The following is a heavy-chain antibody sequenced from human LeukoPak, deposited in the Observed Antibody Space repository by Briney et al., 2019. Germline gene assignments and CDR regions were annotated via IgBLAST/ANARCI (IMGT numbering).Heavy chain of an antibody. CDR1: GYTFTSYY. Sequence: ASVKVSCKASGYTFTSYYMHWVRQAPGQGLEWMGIINPSGGSTSYAQKFQGRVTMTRDTSTSTVYMELSSLRSEDTAVYNCARAHILTGYDYWGQGTLVTVSS. V-gene: IGHV1-46*01. D-gene: IGHD3-9*01. CDR3: ARAHILTGYDY. CDR2: INPSGGST. J-gene: IGHJ4*02.